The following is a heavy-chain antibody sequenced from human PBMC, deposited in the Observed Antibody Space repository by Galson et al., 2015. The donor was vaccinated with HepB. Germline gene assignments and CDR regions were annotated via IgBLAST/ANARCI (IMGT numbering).Heavy chain of an antibody. Sequence: SVKVSCKASGGTFDTYAVNWVRQAPGQGLEWVARIIPILGTTNYAQKFQGRVTVSADRSTNTVYMDMNNLTSEDTGVYYCTRGGDFWSGDFYYYYMDVWGTGTTVTVSS. CDR3: TRGGDFWSGDFYYYYMDV. CDR1: GGTFDTYA. V-gene: IGHV1-69*11. D-gene: IGHD3-3*01. CDR2: IIPILGTT. J-gene: IGHJ6*03.